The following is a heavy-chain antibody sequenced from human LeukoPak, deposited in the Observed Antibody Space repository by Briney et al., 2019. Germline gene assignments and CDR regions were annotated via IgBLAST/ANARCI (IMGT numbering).Heavy chain of an antibody. D-gene: IGHD3-3*01. CDR1: GYTFTGYY. CDR2: INPNSGGT. Sequence: ASVKVSCKASGYTFTGYYMHWVRQAPGQGLEWMGWINPNSGGTNYAQKFQGRVTMTRDTSISTAYMELSRLRSDDTAVYYCASGVYDFWSQYYCDYWGQGTLVTVSS. J-gene: IGHJ4*02. V-gene: IGHV1-2*02. CDR3: ASGVYDFWSQYYCDY.